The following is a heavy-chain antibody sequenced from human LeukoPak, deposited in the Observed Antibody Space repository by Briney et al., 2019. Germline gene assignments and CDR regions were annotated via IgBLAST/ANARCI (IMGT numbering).Heavy chain of an antibody. V-gene: IGHV3-21*01. CDR1: GFTFSSYS. D-gene: IGHD6-19*01. Sequence: GGSLRLSCAASGFTFSSYSMNWVRQAPGKGLEWVSSISSSSNYIYYADSVKGRFTISRDNAKNSLYLQMNSLRAEDTAVYYCASTVANFDYWGQGTLLTVSS. CDR2: ISSSSNYI. CDR3: ASTVANFDY. J-gene: IGHJ4*02.